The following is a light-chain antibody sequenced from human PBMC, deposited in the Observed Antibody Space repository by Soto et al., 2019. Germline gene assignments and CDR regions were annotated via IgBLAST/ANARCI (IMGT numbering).Light chain of an antibody. CDR2: TAS. Sequence: IQMTQSPSTLSASVGDRVTITCRASQGIRSELGWYQQKPGKAPNLLIYTASTLQSGVPSRFSGSGSGTDFTLTISSLQPEDFATYYCIQDYNYPLTFGGGTKVDIK. CDR1: QGIRSE. CDR3: IQDYNYPLT. J-gene: IGKJ4*01. V-gene: IGKV1-6*01.